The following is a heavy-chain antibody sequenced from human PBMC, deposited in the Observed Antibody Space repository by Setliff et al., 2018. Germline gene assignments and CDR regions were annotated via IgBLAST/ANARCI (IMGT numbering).Heavy chain of an antibody. Sequence: SETLRLSCAASGFTFSAHYMDWIRQSPGKGLEWIGEINHSGSTNYNPSLKSRVTISVDTSNKQFSRKLSSVTAADTAVYYCARERGYSYGDDAFGTWGQGTMFTVSS. CDR2: INHSGST. J-gene: IGHJ3*02. V-gene: IGHV4-34*01. D-gene: IGHD5-18*01. CDR1: GFTFSAHY. CDR3: ARERGYSYGDDAFGT.